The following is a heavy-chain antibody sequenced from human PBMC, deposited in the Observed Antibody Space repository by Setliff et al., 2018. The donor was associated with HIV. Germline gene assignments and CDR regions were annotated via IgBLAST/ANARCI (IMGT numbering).Heavy chain of an antibody. CDR2: ISPNNGDT. V-gene: IGHV1-2*02. CDR3: ARQLSNSLEC. D-gene: IGHD1-1*01. J-gene: IGHJ4*02. Sequence: ASVKVSCKASGYTFIDYFMHWVRQAPGQGLEWMGWISPNNGDTSIPQRFRGRVTMTRDTSINTAYMELSGLRSDDTAVYYCARQLSNSLECWGQGTPVT. CDR1: GYTFIDYF.